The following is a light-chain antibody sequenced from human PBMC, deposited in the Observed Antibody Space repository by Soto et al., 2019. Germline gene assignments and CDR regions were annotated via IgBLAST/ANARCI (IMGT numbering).Light chain of an antibody. CDR2: DVS. J-gene: IGLJ3*02. CDR3: NSYTSSSTWV. CDR1: SSDVGSYNY. Sequence: QSALTQPASVSGSPGQSITISCTGTSSDVGSYNYVSWYQQHPGKAPKLMIYDVSHRPSGVSDRFPGSKSGNTASLTLSGLQREAEADYYCNSYTSSSTWVFGGGTQMTVL. V-gene: IGLV2-14*01.